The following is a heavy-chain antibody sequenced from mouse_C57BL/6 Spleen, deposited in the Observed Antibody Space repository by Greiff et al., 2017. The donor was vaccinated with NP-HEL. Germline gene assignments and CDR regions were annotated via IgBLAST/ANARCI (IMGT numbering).Heavy chain of an antibody. Sequence: VKLQQSGAELVRPGASVKLSCKASGYTFTDYYINWVKQRPGQGLEWIARIYPGSGNTYYNEKFKGKATLTAEKSSSTAYMQLSSLTSEDSAVYFCAGIRSWFAYWGQGTLVTVSA. CDR3: AGIRSWFAY. CDR2: IYPGSGNT. D-gene: IGHD1-1*01. J-gene: IGHJ3*01. V-gene: IGHV1-76*01. CDR1: GYTFTDYY.